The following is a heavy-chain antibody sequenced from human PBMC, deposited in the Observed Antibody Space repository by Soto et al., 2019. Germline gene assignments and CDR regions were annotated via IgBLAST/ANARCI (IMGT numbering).Heavy chain of an antibody. CDR1: GFTFSSYW. Sequence: EVQLVESGGGLVQPGGSLRLSCAASGFTFSSYWMHWVRQAPGKGLVWVSRINSDGSSTSYADSVKGRFTISRDNAKNTLNLQMNSLRAEDTAVYYWAREGGYDFWRRRYGMDVWGQGTTVTVSS. D-gene: IGHD3-3*01. J-gene: IGHJ6*02. CDR2: INSDGSST. V-gene: IGHV3-74*01. CDR3: AREGGYDFWRRRYGMDV.